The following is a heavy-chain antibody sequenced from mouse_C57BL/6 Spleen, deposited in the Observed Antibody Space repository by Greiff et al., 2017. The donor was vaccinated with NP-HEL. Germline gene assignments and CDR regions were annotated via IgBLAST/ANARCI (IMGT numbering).Heavy chain of an antibody. CDR2: INPSTGGT. D-gene: IGHD1-1*01. CDR3: ESSFITAVVAMGDY. J-gene: IGHJ4*01. CDR1: GYSFTGYY. Sequence: VQLQQSGPELVKPGASVKISCKASGYSFTGYYMNWVKQSPEKSLEWIGEINPSTGGTTYNQKFKAKATLTVDKSSSTAYMQLKSLTSEDSAVYYCESSFITAVVAMGDYWGQGTSVTVSS. V-gene: IGHV1-42*01.